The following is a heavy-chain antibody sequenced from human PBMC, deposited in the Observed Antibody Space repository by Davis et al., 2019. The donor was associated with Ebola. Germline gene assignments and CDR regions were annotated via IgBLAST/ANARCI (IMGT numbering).Heavy chain of an antibody. J-gene: IGHJ6*02. D-gene: IGHD1/OR15-1a*01. V-gene: IGHV3-23*01. CDR1: GFTFSSYA. Sequence: GESLKISCAASGFTFSSYALSWVRQAPGKGLEWVSRMSGSGDSTYYADSVKGRFTISRDNSKNTLYLQMNSLKTEDTAVYYCSQTSPHVGDVWGQGTTVTVSS. CDR2: MSGSGDST. CDR3: SQTSPHVGDV.